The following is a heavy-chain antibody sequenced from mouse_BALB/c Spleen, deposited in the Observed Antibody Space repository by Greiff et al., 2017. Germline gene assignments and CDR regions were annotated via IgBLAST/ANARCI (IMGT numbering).Heavy chain of an antibody. J-gene: IGHJ1*01. CDR3: ARDRYHWYFDV. CDR2: ISDGGSYT. D-gene: IGHD1-1*01. V-gene: IGHV5-4*02. Sequence: EVQRVESGGGLVKPGGSLKLSCAASGFTFSDYYMYWVRQTPEKRLEWVATISDGGSYTYYPDSVKGRFTISRDNAKNNLYLQMSSLKSEDTAMYYCARDRYHWYFDVWGAGTTVTVSS. CDR1: GFTFSDYY.